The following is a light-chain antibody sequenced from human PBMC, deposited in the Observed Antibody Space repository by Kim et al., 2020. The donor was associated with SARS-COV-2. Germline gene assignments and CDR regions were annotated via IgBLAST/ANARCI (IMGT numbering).Light chain of an antibody. CDR2: EVS. Sequence: GQSVTIPCTGASSAVGRYNRVSWYQQPPGTAPKLVIYEVSNRPSGVPDRFSGSKSGNTASLTISGLQAQDEADYYCSSYTDTNTLIFGGGTRLTVL. V-gene: IGLV2-18*02. CDR1: SSAVGRYNR. J-gene: IGLJ2*01. CDR3: SSYTDTNTLI.